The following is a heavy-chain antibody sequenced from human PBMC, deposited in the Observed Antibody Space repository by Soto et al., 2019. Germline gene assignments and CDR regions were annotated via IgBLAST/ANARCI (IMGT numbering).Heavy chain of an antibody. CDR3: ARGAAARPSYYYGMDV. J-gene: IGHJ6*02. Sequence: QVQLVQSGAEVKKPGASVKVSCKASGYTFTSYGISWVRQAPGQGLEWMGWISAYNGKTNYAQKLQGRVTMTTDTATSTAYIELRSLRSDDTAVYYCARGAAARPSYYYGMDVWGQGTTVTVSS. CDR2: ISAYNGKT. D-gene: IGHD6-6*01. CDR1: GYTFTSYG. V-gene: IGHV1-18*01.